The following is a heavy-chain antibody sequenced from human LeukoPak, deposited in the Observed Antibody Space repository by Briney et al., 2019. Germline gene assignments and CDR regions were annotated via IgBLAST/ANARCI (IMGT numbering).Heavy chain of an antibody. D-gene: IGHD3-16*01. CDR2: INHGGTT. Sequence: SETLSLTCAVYGGPFNGFYWSWIRQPPGKGLEWIGEINHGGTTNYNTSLKSRVTISVDTSKNQFSLKLTSVTAADTAVYYCARGGGPPAYYFDFWGQGILVTASS. CDR1: GGPFNGFY. CDR3: ARGGGPPAYYFDF. J-gene: IGHJ4*02. V-gene: IGHV4-34*01.